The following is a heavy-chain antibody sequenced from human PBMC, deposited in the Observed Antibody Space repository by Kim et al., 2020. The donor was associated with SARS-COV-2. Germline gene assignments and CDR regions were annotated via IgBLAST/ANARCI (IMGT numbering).Heavy chain of an antibody. CDR1: GFTFTSSA. Sequence: SVKVSCKASGFTFTSSAMQWVRQARGQRLEWIGWIVVGSGNTNYAQKFQERVTITRDMSTSTAYMELSSLRSEDTAVYYCAALAAAGNWFDPWGQGTLVTVSS. V-gene: IGHV1-58*02. D-gene: IGHD6-13*01. CDR2: IVVGSGNT. J-gene: IGHJ5*02. CDR3: AALAAAGNWFDP.